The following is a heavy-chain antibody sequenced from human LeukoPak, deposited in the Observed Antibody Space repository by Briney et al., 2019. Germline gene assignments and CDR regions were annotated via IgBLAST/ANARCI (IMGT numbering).Heavy chain of an antibody. CDR2: ISTSGSIT. V-gene: IGHV3-48*04. J-gene: IGHJ5*02. CDR3: ARDRQFRLHDP. D-gene: IGHD3-16*01. Sequence: GGSLRLSCTASGFSFSTYSMNWVRQAPGKGLEWLAYISTSGSITSYVDSVRGRFTISRDNAKNSLYLQIDSLRAEDTAMYYCARDRQFRLHDPWGQGILVTVSS. CDR1: GFSFSTYS.